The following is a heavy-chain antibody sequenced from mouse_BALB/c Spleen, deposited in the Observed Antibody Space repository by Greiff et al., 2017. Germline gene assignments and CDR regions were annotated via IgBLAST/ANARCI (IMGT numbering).Heavy chain of an antibody. D-gene: IGHD2-3*01. CDR3: ARRADGYYYAMDY. CDR1: GYTFTDYA. V-gene: IGHV1S137*01. CDR2: ISTYYGDA. J-gene: IGHJ4*01. Sequence: QVHVKQSGAELVRPGVSVKISCKGSGYTFTDYAMHWVKQSHAKSLEWIGVISTYYGDASYNQKFKGKATMTVDKSSSTAYMELARLTSEDSAIYYCARRADGYYYAMDYWGQGTSVTVSS.